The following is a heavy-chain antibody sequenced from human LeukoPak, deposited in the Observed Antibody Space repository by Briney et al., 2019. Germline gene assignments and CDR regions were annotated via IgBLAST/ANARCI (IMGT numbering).Heavy chain of an antibody. D-gene: IGHD3-10*01. CDR2: IYHSGST. CDR3: ARSSTRSGVDFDY. J-gene: IGHJ4*02. CDR1: GGSISSNNW. Sequence: PSGTLSLTCAVSGGSISSNNWWSWVRQPPGKGLEWIGEIYHSGSTNYNPSLKSRVTMSVDKSKNQLSLKVSSVTAADTAVYYCARSSTRSGVDFDYWGQGTLVTVSS. V-gene: IGHV4-4*02.